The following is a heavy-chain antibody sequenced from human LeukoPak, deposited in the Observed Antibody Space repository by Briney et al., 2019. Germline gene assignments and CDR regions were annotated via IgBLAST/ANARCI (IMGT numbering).Heavy chain of an antibody. Sequence: GGSLRLSCAASGFTFRTSAMTWVRQAPGKGLEWVSAISDSGGSTFYADSVKGRFTISRDNSKNTLYLQMNSLRAEDTAIYYCASSSWYALDYWGQGTLVTVSS. CDR3: ASSSWYALDY. J-gene: IGHJ4*02. CDR1: GFTFRTSA. V-gene: IGHV3-23*01. CDR2: ISDSGGST. D-gene: IGHD6-13*01.